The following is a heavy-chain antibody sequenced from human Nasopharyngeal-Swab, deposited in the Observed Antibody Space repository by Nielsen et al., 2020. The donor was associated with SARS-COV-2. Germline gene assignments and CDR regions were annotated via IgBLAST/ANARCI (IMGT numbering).Heavy chain of an antibody. D-gene: IGHD3-3*01. J-gene: IGHJ4*02. CDR3: ARGRPLGGYYFGYFDY. V-gene: IGHV3-7*01. CDR2: IKQDASEM. CDR1: GFTFSGYW. Sequence: GESLKISCAASGFTFSGYWMSWVRQVPGQGLEWVANIKQDASEMYYVDSVKGRFTISRDNAKNSLYLQMNSLRAEDTAVYFCARGRPLGGYYFGYFDYWGQGTLVTVSS.